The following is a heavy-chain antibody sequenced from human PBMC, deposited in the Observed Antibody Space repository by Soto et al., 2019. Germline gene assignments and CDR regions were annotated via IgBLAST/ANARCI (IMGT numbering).Heavy chain of an antibody. V-gene: IGHV1-24*01. D-gene: IGHD2-2*02. CDR1: GYTLTELS. CDR2: FDPEDGET. Sequence: ASGKVSCKVSGYTLTELSMHWVRQAPGKGLEWMGGFDPEDGETVYAQKFQGRVTMTEDTSTDTAYMELSSLRSEDTAVYYCATDRVAPQQLLYGPLFDYWGQGTLVTVSS. CDR3: ATDRVAPQQLLYGPLFDY. J-gene: IGHJ4*02.